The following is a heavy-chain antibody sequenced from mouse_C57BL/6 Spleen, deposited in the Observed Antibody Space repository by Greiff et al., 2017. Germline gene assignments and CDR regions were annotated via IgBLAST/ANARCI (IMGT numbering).Heavy chain of an antibody. CDR3: ARSGRSSYWYFDV. CDR2: IYPRDGST. V-gene: IGHV1-85*01. Sequence: QVQLKESGPELVKPGASVKLSCKASGYTFTSYDINWVKQRPGQGLEWIGWIYPRDGSTKYNEKFKGKATLTVDTSSSTAYMELHSLTSEDSAVYVCARSGRSSYWYFDVWGTGTTVTVSS. D-gene: IGHD3-1*01. CDR1: GYTFTSYD. J-gene: IGHJ1*03.